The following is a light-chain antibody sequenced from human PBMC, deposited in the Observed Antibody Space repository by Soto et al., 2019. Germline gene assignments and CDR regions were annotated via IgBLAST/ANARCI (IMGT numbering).Light chain of an antibody. CDR2: AAS. Sequence: DIQMTQSPSSVSASVGDRVTITCRASHDISNFLAWYQQKPGRAPKLLIYAASSLESGVPSRFSGRGSGTDFTLTISSLQPEDFATYYCQQSNNFPRTFGPGTRVVLK. V-gene: IGKV1-12*01. J-gene: IGKJ3*01. CDR3: QQSNNFPRT. CDR1: HDISNF.